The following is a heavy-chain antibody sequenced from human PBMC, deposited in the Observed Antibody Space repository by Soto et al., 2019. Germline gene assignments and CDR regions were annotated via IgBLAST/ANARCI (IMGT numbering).Heavy chain of an antibody. CDR3: SSGSAAAEHWLRFSYYYMDV. J-gene: IGHJ6*03. CDR2: ISSSSSTT. CDR1: GFTFSSYS. D-gene: IGHD6-13*01. V-gene: IGHV3-48*01. Sequence: GGSLRLSCAASGFTFSSYSMNWVRQAPGKGLEWVSYISSSSSTTYYADSVKGRFTISRDNAKNSLYLQMNSLRAEDTAVYYCSSGSAAAEHWLRFSYYYMDVWGKGTTVTVSS.